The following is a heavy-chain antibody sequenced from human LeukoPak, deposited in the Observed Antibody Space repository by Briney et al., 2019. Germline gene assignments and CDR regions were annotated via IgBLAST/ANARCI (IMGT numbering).Heavy chain of an antibody. CDR3: ARRSSSSHYPYYYYYYMDV. J-gene: IGHJ6*03. V-gene: IGHV4-34*01. CDR1: GGSFSGYH. Sequence: SETLSLTCAVYGGSFSGYHWSWIRQPPGKGLEWIGEINHSGSTNYNPSLKSRVTISVDTSKNQFSLKLSSVTAADTAVYYCARRSSSSHYPYYYYYYMDVWGKGTTVTVSS. D-gene: IGHD2-2*01. CDR2: INHSGST.